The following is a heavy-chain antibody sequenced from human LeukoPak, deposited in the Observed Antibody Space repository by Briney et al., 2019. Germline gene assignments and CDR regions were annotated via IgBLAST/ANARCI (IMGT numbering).Heavy chain of an antibody. Sequence: SETLSLTCTVSGGSISSYYWSWIRQPPGKGLEWIGYTYYSGSTNYNPSLKSRVTISVDTSKNQFSLKLSSVTAADTAVYYCASQLGYYDFWSGYFPPYYFDYWGQGTLVTVSS. V-gene: IGHV4-59*01. CDR2: TYYSGST. CDR1: GGSISSYY. D-gene: IGHD3-3*01. J-gene: IGHJ4*02. CDR3: ASQLGYYDFWSGYFPPYYFDY.